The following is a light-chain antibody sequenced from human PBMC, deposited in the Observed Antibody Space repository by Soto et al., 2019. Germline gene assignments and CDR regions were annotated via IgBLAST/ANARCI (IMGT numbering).Light chain of an antibody. J-gene: IGLJ1*01. CDR2: INN. CDR1: SSNIGSNT. Sequence: QSVLTQPPSASGTPGQRVTISCSGSSSNIGSNTVNLYQQLPGTAPKLLIYINNQRPSGVPDRFSGSKSGTSASLAISGLQPEYEAESYCQSYDSGHVGLVFGTGTNVTVL. CDR3: QSYDSGHVGLV. V-gene: IGLV1-44*01.